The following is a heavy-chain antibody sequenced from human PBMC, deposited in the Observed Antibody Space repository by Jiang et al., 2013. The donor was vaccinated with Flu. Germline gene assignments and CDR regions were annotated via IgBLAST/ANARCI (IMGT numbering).Heavy chain of an antibody. J-gene: IGHJ4*02. Sequence: QTLSLTCAISGDSVSSNSAAWNWFRQSPSRGLEWLGRTYYRSKWENDYAVSLKSRITINPDTSRNQFSLQLNSVTPEDTAVYYCARDRGRLDYWGQGTLVTVSS. CDR3: ARDRGRLDY. D-gene: IGHD2-15*01. CDR1: GDSVSSNSAA. CDR2: TYYRSKWEN. V-gene: IGHV6-1*01.